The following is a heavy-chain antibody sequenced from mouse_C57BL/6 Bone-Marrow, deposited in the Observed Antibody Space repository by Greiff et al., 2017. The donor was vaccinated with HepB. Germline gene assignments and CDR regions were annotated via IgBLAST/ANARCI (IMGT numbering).Heavy chain of an antibody. D-gene: IGHD3-1*01. CDR1: GFNIKDDY. V-gene: IGHV14-4*01. CDR3: TTIIRAY. Sequence: DVHLVESGAELVRPGASVKLSCTASGFNIKDDYMHWVKQRPEQGLEWIGWIDPENGDTEYASKFQGKATITADTSSNTAYLQLSSLTSEDTAVYYCTTIIRAYWGQGTTLTVSS. CDR2: IDPENGDT. J-gene: IGHJ2*01.